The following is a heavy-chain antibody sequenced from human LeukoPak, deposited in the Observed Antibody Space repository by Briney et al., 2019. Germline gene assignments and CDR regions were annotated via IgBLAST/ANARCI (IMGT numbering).Heavy chain of an antibody. V-gene: IGHV1-46*01. J-gene: IGHJ6*03. CDR3: ARKLCSNDFYYYMDV. CDR1: GYTFTSYY. D-gene: IGHD4-11*01. CDR2: INPSGGST. Sequence: GASVKVSCKASGYTFTSYYMHWVRQAPGQGLEWMGIINPSGGSTSYAQKFQGRVTMTRDTSTSTVYMELSSLRSEDTAVYYCARKLCSNDFYYYMDVWGKGTTVTVSS.